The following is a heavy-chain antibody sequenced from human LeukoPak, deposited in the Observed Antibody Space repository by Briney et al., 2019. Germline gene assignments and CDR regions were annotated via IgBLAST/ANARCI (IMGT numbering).Heavy chain of an antibody. CDR3: VLDVANGVCDFCYYYGMDV. V-gene: IGHV3-53*01. D-gene: IGHD2-8*01. CDR2: IYSGGST. J-gene: IGHJ6*02. CDR1: GFNFNNYW. Sequence: PGGSLRLSCAASGFNFNNYWMSWLRQAPGKGLEWVSLIYSGGSTYHADSVKGRFTISRDNSENTLYLQMNSLRVEDMAVYYCVLDVANGVCDFCYYYGMDVWGQGTTVTVSS.